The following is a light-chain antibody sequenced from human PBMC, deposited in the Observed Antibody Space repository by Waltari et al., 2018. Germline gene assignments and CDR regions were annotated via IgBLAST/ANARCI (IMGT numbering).Light chain of an antibody. CDR1: QNINNY. CDR2: DAS. Sequence: DIQMTQSPSSLSASVGDRVTITCQASQNINNYLNWYHQKPGKAPKLLIYDASNLETGVPSRFSGSGSGTDFTFTIITLQPEDLGTYYWQHYDNVPGIAFGQGTRLEIK. V-gene: IGKV1-33*01. J-gene: IGKJ5*01. CDR3: QHYDNVPGIA.